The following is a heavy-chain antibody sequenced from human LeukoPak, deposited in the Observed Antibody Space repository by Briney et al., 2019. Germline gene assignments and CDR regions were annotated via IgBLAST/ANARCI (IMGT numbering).Heavy chain of an antibody. Sequence: ASVKVSCKVSGYTLTELSMHWVRQAPGKGLEWMGGFDPEDGETIYAQKFQGRVTMTEDTSTDTAYMELSSLRSEDTAVYYCATVGKIAAASDYWGQGTLVTVSS. D-gene: IGHD6-13*01. CDR3: ATVGKIAAASDY. J-gene: IGHJ4*02. V-gene: IGHV1-24*01. CDR2: FDPEDGET. CDR1: GYTLTELS.